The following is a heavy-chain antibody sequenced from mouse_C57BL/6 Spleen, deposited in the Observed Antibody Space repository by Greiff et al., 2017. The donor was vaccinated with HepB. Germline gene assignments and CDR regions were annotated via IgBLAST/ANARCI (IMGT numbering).Heavy chain of an antibody. D-gene: IGHD2-4*01. Sequence: QVQLQQPGAELVKPGASVKLSCKASGYTFTSYWMHWVKQRPGQGLEWIGMIHPNSGSTNYNEKFKSKATLTVDKSSSTAYMQLSSLTSEDSAVYYCARWDDYWAWFAYWGQGTLVTVSA. CDR3: ARWDDYWAWFAY. CDR2: IHPNSGST. CDR1: GYTFTSYW. V-gene: IGHV1-64*01. J-gene: IGHJ3*01.